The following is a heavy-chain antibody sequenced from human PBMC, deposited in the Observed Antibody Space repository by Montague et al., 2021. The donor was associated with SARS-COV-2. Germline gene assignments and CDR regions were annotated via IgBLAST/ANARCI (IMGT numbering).Heavy chain of an antibody. J-gene: IGHJ4*02. V-gene: IGHV4-61*05. D-gene: IGHD2-15*01. Sequence: SETLSLTCTVSGGSISSSNYYWDWIRQPPGKGLEWIGYIYYSGSTNYNPSLKSRVTISVDTSKNQFSLKLSSVTAADTAVYYCARRAPGNCSGGSCYFAFDYWGQGTLVTVSS. CDR1: GGSISSSNYY. CDR2: IYYSGST. CDR3: ARRAPGNCSGGSCYFAFDY.